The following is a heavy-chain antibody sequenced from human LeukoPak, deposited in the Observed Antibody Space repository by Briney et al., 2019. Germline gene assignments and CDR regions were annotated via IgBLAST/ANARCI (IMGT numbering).Heavy chain of an antibody. V-gene: IGHV3-30*04. CDR2: ISYDGSNK. Sequence: PGGSLKLSCAASRSTFSSYAMHWVRQAPGKGLEWVAVISYDGSNKYYADSVKGRFTISRDNSKNTLYLQMNSLRAEDTAVYYCARDGYKRTYAFDIWSQGTMVTVSS. J-gene: IGHJ3*02. D-gene: IGHD5-24*01. CDR1: RSTFSSYA. CDR3: ARDGYKRTYAFDI.